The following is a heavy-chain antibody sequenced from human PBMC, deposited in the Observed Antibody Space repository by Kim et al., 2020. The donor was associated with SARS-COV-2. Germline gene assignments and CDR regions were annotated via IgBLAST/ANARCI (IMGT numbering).Heavy chain of an antibody. D-gene: IGHD3-22*01. V-gene: IGHV3-23*01. CDR2: ISGSGGST. CDR1: GFTFRSYA. CDR3: AKEDSSDSNWGDFDY. J-gene: IGHJ4*02. Sequence: GGSLRLSCAASGFTFRSYAMSWVRQAPGKGLKWVSGISGSGGSTYYADSVKGRFTVSRDNSKNTLYLQMNSLRAEDTAVYYCAKEDSSDSNWGDFDYWGQGTLVTVSS.